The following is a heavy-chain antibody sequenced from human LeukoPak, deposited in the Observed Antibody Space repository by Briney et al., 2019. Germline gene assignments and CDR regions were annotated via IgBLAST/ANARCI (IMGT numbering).Heavy chain of an antibody. J-gene: IGHJ5*02. CDR3: ARMSLEFNWFDP. D-gene: IGHD5/OR15-5a*01. CDR2: ISGSGGST. V-gene: IGHV3-23*01. CDR1: GFTFSSYA. Sequence: PGVSLRLSCAASGFTFSSYAMSWVRQAPGRGLEWVSAISGSGGSTYHADSVKGRFTISRDSSRNTLSLQMSSLRVEDTAVYYCARMSLEFNWFDPWGQGTLVTVSS.